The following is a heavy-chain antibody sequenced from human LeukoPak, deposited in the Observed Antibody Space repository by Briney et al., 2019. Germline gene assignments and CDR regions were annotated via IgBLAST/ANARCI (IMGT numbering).Heavy chain of an antibody. Sequence: GGSLRLSCAASGFTFSSHRMSWVRQAPGKGLEWVANIKKDGSEKYYVDSVKGRFTISRDNAKTSLYLQMNSLRAEDTAVYYCARDLSGITGYTYGRGIDCWGQGTLVTVSS. V-gene: IGHV3-7*01. J-gene: IGHJ4*02. D-gene: IGHD5-18*01. CDR2: IKKDGSEK. CDR3: ARDLSGITGYTYGRGIDC. CDR1: GFTFSSHR.